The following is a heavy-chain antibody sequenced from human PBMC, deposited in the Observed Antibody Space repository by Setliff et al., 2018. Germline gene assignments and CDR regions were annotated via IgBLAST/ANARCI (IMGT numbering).Heavy chain of an antibody. CDR3: ARHLLVQGTYHFDY. Sequence: SETLSLTCSVFGGSISSGSYYWGWIRQSPGKGLEWIGSMYYSGSTYYNPSLKGRVTLSVDTTKNQFSLKLTSMTAADTAVYFCARHLLVQGTYHFDYWGQGTLVTVS. V-gene: IGHV4-39*01. CDR1: GGSISSGSYY. D-gene: IGHD3-10*01. CDR2: MYYSGST. J-gene: IGHJ4*02.